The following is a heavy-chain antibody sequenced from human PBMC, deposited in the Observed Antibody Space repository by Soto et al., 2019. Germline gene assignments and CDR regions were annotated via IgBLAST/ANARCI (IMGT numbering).Heavy chain of an antibody. D-gene: IGHD6-13*01. CDR2: ISAYNGNT. CDR1: GYTFTSYG. V-gene: IGHV1-18*01. J-gene: IGHJ5*02. Sequence: ASVKVSCKASGYTFTSYGISWVQQAPGQGLEWMGWISAYNGNTNYAQKLQGRVTMTTDTSTSTAYMELRSLRSDDTAVYYCARGAFPGIAAAGIASIGFDPWGQGTLVTVSS. CDR3: ARGAFPGIAAAGIASIGFDP.